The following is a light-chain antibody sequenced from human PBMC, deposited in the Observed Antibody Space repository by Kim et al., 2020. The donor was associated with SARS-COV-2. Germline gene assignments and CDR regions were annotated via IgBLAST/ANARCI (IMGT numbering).Light chain of an antibody. CDR1: QSISTY. CDR2: AAS. J-gene: IGKJ2*01. CDR3: QQSYSRPYA. Sequence: SACVGDRVTITCRASQSISTYLNWYQQKPGKAPKLLIYAASNLQSGVPSRFSGSGSGTDLTLTIASLQPEDSATYYCQQSYSRPYAYGQGTKLEI. V-gene: IGKV1-39*01.